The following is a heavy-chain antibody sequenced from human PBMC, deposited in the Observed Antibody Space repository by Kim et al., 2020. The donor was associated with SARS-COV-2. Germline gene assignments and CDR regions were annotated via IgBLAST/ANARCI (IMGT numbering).Heavy chain of an antibody. CDR1: GFTFSSYW. CDR3: ARGCGSASCPLYFYY. D-gene: IGHD2-2*01. Sequence: GGSLRLSCAASGFTFSSYWMNWVRQAPGKGLEWVANIKQDGSEKYYVDSLKGRFTISRDNARNSLYLQMSSLGAEDTAVYYCARGCGSASCPLYFYYWG. J-gene: IGHJ4*01. V-gene: IGHV3-7*03. CDR2: IKQDGSEK.